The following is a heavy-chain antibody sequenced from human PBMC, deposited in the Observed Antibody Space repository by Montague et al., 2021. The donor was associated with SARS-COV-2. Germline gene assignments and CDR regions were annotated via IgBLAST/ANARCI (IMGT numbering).Heavy chain of an antibody. V-gene: IGHV4-61*08. Sequence: SETLSLTCPVPSPGTVSCNSGADRKRTRLNSSHSSNSYDSCCSNYNSSLKSRVTISVDTSKNQVSLNLSSVTAADTAVYFCARADRRSPDTTHLYYYKGMDRWGQGTTVTVYS. J-gene: IGHJ6*02. D-gene: IGHD2-15*01. CDR2: SYDSCCS. CDR3: ARADRRSPDTTHLYYYKGMDR. CDR1: SPGTVSCNS.